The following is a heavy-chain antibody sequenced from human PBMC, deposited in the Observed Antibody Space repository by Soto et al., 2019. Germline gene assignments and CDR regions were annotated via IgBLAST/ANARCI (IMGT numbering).Heavy chain of an antibody. CDR2: VSSDGMNV. CDR1: GFNFRSLA. CDR3: AKGPISMMVVGYFAY. D-gene: IGHD3-3*02. V-gene: IGHV3-30*18. J-gene: IGHJ4*02. Sequence: QVQLVESGGGVVQPGKSLRLSCAVSGFNFRSLAVHWVRQVPGKGPEWVAAVSSDGMNVHYADSVKGRFTISRDVSAPTVYLQLNSLSGDDTAMYYCAKGPISMMVVGYFAYWGQGTLVTVSS.